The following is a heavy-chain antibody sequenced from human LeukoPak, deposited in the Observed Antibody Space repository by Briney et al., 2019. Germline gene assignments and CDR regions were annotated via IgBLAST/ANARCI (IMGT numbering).Heavy chain of an antibody. Sequence: GSLRLSCAASGFTFSNYWMSWVRRAPGKGLEWIGEIDHIGVTKYNPSLKGRVTISRDTSKNQFSLDLTSVTAADTAVYYCATTSQLGSYNWFDPWGQGTLVTVSS. D-gene: IGHD6-6*01. V-gene: IGHV4-34*08. J-gene: IGHJ5*02. CDR1: GFTFSNYW. CDR2: IDHIGVT. CDR3: ATTSQLGSYNWFDP.